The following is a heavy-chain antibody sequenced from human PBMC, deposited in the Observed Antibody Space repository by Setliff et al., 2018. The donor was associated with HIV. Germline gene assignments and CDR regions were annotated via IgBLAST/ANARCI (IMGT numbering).Heavy chain of an antibody. D-gene: IGHD6-6*01. V-gene: IGHV1-69*06. J-gene: IGHJ2*01. CDR1: GGSFSSYA. CDR2: IIPMFGTE. CDR3: ARGHSSSTNWFFDL. Sequence: ASVKVSCKASGGSFSSYAINWVRQAPGQGLEWMGRIIPMFGTENYAQKFQGRVTLTADKFTTTAYMELSRLTSDDTAVYYCARGHSSSTNWFFDLWGRGTLVT.